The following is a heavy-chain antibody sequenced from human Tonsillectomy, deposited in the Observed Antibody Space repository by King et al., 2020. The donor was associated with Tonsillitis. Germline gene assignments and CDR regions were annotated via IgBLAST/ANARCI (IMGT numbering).Heavy chain of an antibody. D-gene: IGHD2-2*01. V-gene: IGHV3-11*01. CDR1: GFTFSDYY. CDR3: ARDYPYDQSPFDY. Sequence: VQLVESGGGLVKPGGSLRLSCAASGFTFSDYYISWIRQAPGQGLEWVLYISNSNMYYADSVKGRFTITRDNAKNSPYLQMNSLIAEDTAVYYCARDYPYDQSPFDYWGQGTLVTVSS. J-gene: IGHJ4*02. CDR2: ISNSNM.